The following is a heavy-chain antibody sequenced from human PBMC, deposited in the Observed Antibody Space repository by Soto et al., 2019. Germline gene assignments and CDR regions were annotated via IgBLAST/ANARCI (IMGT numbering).Heavy chain of an antibody. CDR1: GFTFSTYW. CDR3: AGWGGHDYNY. J-gene: IGHJ4*02. Sequence: EVQLLGSGGGLVQPGGSVRLSCVGSGFTFSTYWMNWVRQAPGKGLEWVANINPDGNVGTYVDSVRGRFTTSRDNAKNSLYLQMNSLRADDTAVYFCAGWGGHDYNYWGQGIMVTVSS. CDR2: INPDGNVG. D-gene: IGHD4-4*01. V-gene: IGHV3-7*03.